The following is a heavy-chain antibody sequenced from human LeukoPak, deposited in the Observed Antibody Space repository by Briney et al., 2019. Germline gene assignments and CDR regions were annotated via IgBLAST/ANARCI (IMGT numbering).Heavy chain of an antibody. J-gene: IGHJ4*02. CDR3: TRHAGSDYYASSGSDY. V-gene: IGHV3-73*01. D-gene: IGHD3-10*01. CDR2: IRSKAINYAT. CDR1: GFNFSGYA. Sequence: GGSLRLSCAASGFNFSGYAIHWFRQPSGKGREWVGGIRSKAINYATSYGASVRGRFTFSRDDSKNTAYLHMDNLKTEDTAVYYCTRHAGSDYYASSGSDYWGQGTLVIVSS.